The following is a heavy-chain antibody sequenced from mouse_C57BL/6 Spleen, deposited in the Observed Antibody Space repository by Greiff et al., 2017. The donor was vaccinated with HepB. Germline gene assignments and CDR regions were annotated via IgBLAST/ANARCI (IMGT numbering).Heavy chain of an antibody. CDR1: GYSFTGYY. D-gene: IGHD1-2*01. J-gene: IGHJ2*01. Sequence: EVQRVESGPELVKPGASVKISCKASGYSFTGYYMNWVKQSPEKSLEWIGEINPSTGGTTYNQKFKAKATLTVDKSSSTAYMQLKSLTSEDSAVYYCARDYGGVYFDYWGQGTTLTVSS. V-gene: IGHV1-42*01. CDR3: ARDYGGVYFDY. CDR2: INPSTGGT.